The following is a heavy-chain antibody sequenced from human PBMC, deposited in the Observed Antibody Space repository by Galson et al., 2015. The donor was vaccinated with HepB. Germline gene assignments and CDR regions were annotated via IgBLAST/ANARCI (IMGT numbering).Heavy chain of an antibody. CDR1: GGSTSSGGYS. J-gene: IGHJ6*03. V-gene: IGHV4-34*01. D-gene: IGHD2-2*02. CDR3: ARGLPSTSCYTCYYYYYMDV. CDR2: INHSGST. Sequence: SETLSLTCAVSGGSTSSGGYSWSWIRQPPGKGLEWIGEINHSGSTNYNPSLKSRVTISVDTSKNQFSLKLSSVTAADTAVYYCARGLPSTSCYTCYYYYYMDVWGKGTTVTVSS.